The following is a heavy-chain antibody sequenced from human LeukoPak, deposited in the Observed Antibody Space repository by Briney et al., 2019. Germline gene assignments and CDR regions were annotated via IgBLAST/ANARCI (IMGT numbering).Heavy chain of an antibody. CDR3: ARGPIQLWIHNAMDV. Sequence: PGGSLRLSCRGSGFNFGDHAMSWVRQAPGKGLEWVGFIRSKAYRGTTEYAASVKGRFTISRDDSASIAYLQMNSLKTEDTAVYYCARGPIQLWIHNAMDVWGQGTTVTVSS. CDR2: IRSKAYRGTT. V-gene: IGHV3-49*04. D-gene: IGHD5-18*01. J-gene: IGHJ6*02. CDR1: GFNFGDHA.